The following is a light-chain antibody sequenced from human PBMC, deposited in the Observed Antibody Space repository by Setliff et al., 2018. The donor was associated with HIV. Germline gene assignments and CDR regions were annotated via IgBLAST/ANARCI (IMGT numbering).Light chain of an antibody. CDR1: QSLFYNSNNKNY. CDR2: WAS. CDR3: QQNYNTPLT. J-gene: IGKJ4*01. V-gene: IGKV4-1*01. Sequence: DIVMTQSPDSLAVSLGERATINCKSSQSLFYNSNNKNYLAWYQQTPGQPPKLLIYWASTRESGVPDRFSGSGSGTDFTLTISSLQAEDVAVYYCQQNYNTPLTFSGGTKMDIK.